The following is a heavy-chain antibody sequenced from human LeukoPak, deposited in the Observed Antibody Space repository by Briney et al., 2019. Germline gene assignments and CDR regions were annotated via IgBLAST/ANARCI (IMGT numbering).Heavy chain of an antibody. J-gene: IGHJ3*02. Sequence: PGGSLRLSCAASGFTFSSYGMHWVRQAPGKGLEWVAVISYDGSNKYYADSVKGRFTISRDNSKNTLYLQMNSLRAEDTAVYYCAPDDRGALDIWGQGTMVTVSS. CDR2: ISYDGSNK. CDR1: GFTFSSYG. D-gene: IGHD3-22*01. CDR3: APDDRGALDI. V-gene: IGHV3-30*03.